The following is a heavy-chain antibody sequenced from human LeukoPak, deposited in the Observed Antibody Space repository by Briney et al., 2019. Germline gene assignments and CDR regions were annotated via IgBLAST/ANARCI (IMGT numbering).Heavy chain of an antibody. CDR3: AREGRSTSSGY. CDR2: ISSSGIT. V-gene: IGHV4-4*07. J-gene: IGHJ4*02. Sequence: SETLSLTCTVSGGSISPYYWTCIRQPAGKGLEWIGRISSSGITNYDPSLKGRVSMSLDTSKDQFSLNLNSVTAADTAVYFCAREGRSTSSGYWGQGTLVTVSS. D-gene: IGHD6-6*01. CDR1: GGSISPYY.